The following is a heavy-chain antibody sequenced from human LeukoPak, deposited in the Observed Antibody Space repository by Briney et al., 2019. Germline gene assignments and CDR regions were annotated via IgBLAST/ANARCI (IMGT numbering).Heavy chain of an antibody. D-gene: IGHD5-18*01. CDR1: GFTFSSYS. J-gene: IGHJ4*02. Sequence: PGGSLRLSCAASGFTFSSYSMNWVRQAPGKGLEWVSSISSSSSYIYYADSVKGRFTISRDNAKNSLYLQMNSLRAEDTAVYYCARDRAPGYSYGYGFSDYWGQGTLVTVSS. V-gene: IGHV3-21*01. CDR3: ARDRAPGYSYGYGFSDY. CDR2: ISSSSSYI.